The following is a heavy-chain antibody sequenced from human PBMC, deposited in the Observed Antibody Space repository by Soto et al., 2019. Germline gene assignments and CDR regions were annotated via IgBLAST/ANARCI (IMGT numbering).Heavy chain of an antibody. CDR2: ILVGGST. J-gene: IGHJ3*02. V-gene: IGHV3-23*01. CDR1: GFICSSYD. CDR3: AKATATSGGAFEI. D-gene: IGHD1-1*01. Sequence: GGSLRLSCAVSGFICSSYDMSWVRQSPGKGLEWVSTILVGGSTHYEDSVKGRFTISRDTSKNTVYLQMNSLTAGDTAFYYCAKATATSGGAFEIYGQGTMVTVSS.